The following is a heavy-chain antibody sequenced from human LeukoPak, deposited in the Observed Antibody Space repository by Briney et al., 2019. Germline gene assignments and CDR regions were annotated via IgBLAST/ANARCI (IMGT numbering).Heavy chain of an antibody. V-gene: IGHV4-4*07. D-gene: IGHD3-22*01. CDR3: ARAISNDDNSGYYY. CDR1: GGSISSYY. J-gene: IGHJ4*02. Sequence: SETLSLTCTVSGGSISSYYWSWIRQPAGKGLEWIGRIYASGSTKYNPSLKSRVTTSVDTSKNQFSLKLSSVTAADTAVYYCARAISNDDNSGYYYWGQGTLVTVSS. CDR2: IYASGST.